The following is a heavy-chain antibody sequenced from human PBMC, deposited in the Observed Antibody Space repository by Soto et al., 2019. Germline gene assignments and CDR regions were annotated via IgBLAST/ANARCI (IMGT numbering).Heavy chain of an antibody. CDR2: IWLDGSER. D-gene: IGHD1-1*01. CDR1: GFMFGTSG. Sequence: QVQLVESGGGVVQPGRSLSLSCEASGFMFGTSGMHWVRQAPGKGLEWVSGIWLDGSERYYSDYVKGRFTISRDNSKNTLFLQMNRLRVEDTAVYFCARDASGTNSFRASWGQGTLVTVSS. V-gene: IGHV3-33*01. CDR3: ARDASGTNSFRAS. J-gene: IGHJ5*02.